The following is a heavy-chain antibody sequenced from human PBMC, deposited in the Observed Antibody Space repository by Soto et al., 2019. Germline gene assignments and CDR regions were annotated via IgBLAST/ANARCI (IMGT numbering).Heavy chain of an antibody. CDR2: IYHTGST. V-gene: IGHV4-30-4*01. Sequence: QLQLQESGPGLVKPSETLSLTCPVSGGSISSRDYHWSWIRQPPGKALEWIGYIYHTGSTYYNPSLKIRVMMSVDTSKNQFSLSLTSVTAADTAVYYCARCRYCSGGSCYPGWFDPWGQGTMVTVSS. D-gene: IGHD2-15*01. J-gene: IGHJ5*02. CDR3: ARCRYCSGGSCYPGWFDP. CDR1: GGSISSRDYH.